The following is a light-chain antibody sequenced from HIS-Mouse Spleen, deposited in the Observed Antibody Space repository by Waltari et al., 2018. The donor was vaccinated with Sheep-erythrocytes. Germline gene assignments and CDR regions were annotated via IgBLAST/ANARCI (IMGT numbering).Light chain of an antibody. CDR1: SSDVGGYNY. V-gene: IGLV2-14*01. CDR2: EVS. J-gene: IGLJ2*01. CDR3: SSYTSSSTPVV. Sequence: QSALTQPASVSGSPGQSITISCTGTSSDVGGYNYVSWDQQHPGKAPKLMIYEVSNRPSGFSNRFSGSKSGNTASLTISGLQAEDEADYYCSSYTSSSTPVVFGGGTKLTVL.